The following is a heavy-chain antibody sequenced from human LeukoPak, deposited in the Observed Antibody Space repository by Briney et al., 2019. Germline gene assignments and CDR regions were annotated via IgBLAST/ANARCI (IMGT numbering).Heavy chain of an antibody. D-gene: IGHD5-12*01. Sequence: ASVTVSFTASGYTFTRNAITWVRQAPGEGLEWMAWISTHNGNTTLSQTAQGRVTLTTETSTNTAYMELRSLTSDATAVYYCGRVARDSSYDLLRLDSWGQGTLVIVSS. CDR1: GYTFTRNA. J-gene: IGHJ5*01. CDR3: GRVARDSSYDLLRLDS. CDR2: ISTHNGNT. V-gene: IGHV1-18*01.